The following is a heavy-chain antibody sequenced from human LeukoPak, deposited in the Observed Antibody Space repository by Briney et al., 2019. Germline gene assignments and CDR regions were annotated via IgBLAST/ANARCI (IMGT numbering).Heavy chain of an antibody. V-gene: IGHV3-72*01. CDR2: TRNKANSYTT. Sequence: GGSLRLSCAASGFTFSDHYMDWVRQDPGKGLEWVGRTRNKANSYTTEYAASVKGRFTISRDDSKNSLYLQMNSLKTEDTAVYYCARRGSSGSYSYWGQGTLVTVSS. CDR3: ARRGSSGSYSY. CDR1: GFTFSDHY. D-gene: IGHD1-26*01. J-gene: IGHJ4*02.